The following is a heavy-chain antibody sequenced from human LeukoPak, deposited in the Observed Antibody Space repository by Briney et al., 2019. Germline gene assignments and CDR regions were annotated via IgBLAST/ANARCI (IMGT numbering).Heavy chain of an antibody. Sequence: ASVTVSCKASGYTFTGYYMHWVRQAPGQGLEWMGWINPNSGGTNYAQKFQGRVTMTRDTPISTAYMELSRLRSDDTAVYYCARDTAMVTYWFDPWGQGTLVTVSS. D-gene: IGHD5-18*01. CDR1: GYTFTGYY. V-gene: IGHV1-2*02. J-gene: IGHJ5*02. CDR2: INPNSGGT. CDR3: ARDTAMVTYWFDP.